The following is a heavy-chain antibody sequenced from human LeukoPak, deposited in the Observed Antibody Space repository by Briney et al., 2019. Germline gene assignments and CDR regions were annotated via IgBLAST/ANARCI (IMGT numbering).Heavy chain of an antibody. CDR3: ATGTMVRGVIIKDDAFDI. CDR2: ISAYNGNT. CDR1: GYTFTSHG. D-gene: IGHD3-10*01. V-gene: IGHV1-18*01. Sequence: GASVTVSCKASGYTFTSHGISWVRQAPGQGLEWMGWISAYNGNTNYAQKLQGRVTMTTDTSTSTAYMELRSLRSDDTAVYYCATGTMVRGVIIKDDAFDIWGQGTMVTVSS. J-gene: IGHJ3*02.